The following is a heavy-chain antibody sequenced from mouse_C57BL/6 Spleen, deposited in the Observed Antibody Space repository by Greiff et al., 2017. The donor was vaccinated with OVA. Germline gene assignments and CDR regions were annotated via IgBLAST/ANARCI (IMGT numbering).Heavy chain of an antibody. J-gene: IGHJ2*01. V-gene: IGHV1-59*01. CDR2: IDPSDSYT. Sequence: VQLQQPGAELVRPGTSVKLSCKASGYTFTSYWMHWVKQRPGQGLEWIGVIDPSDSYTNYNQKFKGKATLTVDTSSSTVYMQLSSLTSEDSAVYYCARGIRDYASYWGQGTTLTVSS. D-gene: IGHD2-4*01. CDR3: ARGIRDYASY. CDR1: GYTFTSYW.